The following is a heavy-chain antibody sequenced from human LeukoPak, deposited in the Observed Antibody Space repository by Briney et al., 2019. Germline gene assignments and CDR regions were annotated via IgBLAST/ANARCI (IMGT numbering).Heavy chain of an antibody. CDR1: GFTFTKYR. D-gene: IGHD3-3*01. Sequence: GGSLRLSCAASGFTFTKYRMTWVRQAPGKGLEWVANIKQDGSERNYVDTVKGRFIISRDNAKNLLYLQMNSLRAEDTAVYYCARENWAPYDWGQGTLVTVSS. CDR2: IKQDGSER. V-gene: IGHV3-7*01. J-gene: IGHJ4*02. CDR3: ARENWAPYD.